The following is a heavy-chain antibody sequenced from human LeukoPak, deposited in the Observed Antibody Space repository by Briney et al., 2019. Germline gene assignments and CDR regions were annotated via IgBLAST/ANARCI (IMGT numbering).Heavy chain of an antibody. CDR3: ARDSHPLGVAAAGTPSDY. Sequence: GGSLRLSCAASGFTFSSYAMSWVRQAPGKGLEWVSYISSSGSTIYYADSVKGRFTISRDNAKNSLYLQMNSLRAEDTAVYYCARDSHPLGVAAAGTPSDYWGQGTLVTVSS. D-gene: IGHD6-13*01. CDR2: ISSSGSTI. CDR1: GFTFSSYA. V-gene: IGHV3-48*04. J-gene: IGHJ4*02.